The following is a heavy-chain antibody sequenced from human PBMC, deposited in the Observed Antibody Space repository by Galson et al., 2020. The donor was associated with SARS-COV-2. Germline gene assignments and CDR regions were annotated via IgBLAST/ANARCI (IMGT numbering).Heavy chain of an antibody. CDR1: GFTFSSYG. J-gene: IGHJ4*02. V-gene: IGHV3-33*01. D-gene: IGHD1-26*01. CDR3: ARMVGGSYVWFDY. CDR2: IWYDGSNK. Sequence: GESLKISCAASGFTFSSYGMHWVRQAPGKGLEWVAVIWYDGSNKYYADSVKGRFTISRDNSKNTLYLQMNSLRAEDTAVYYCARMVGGSYVWFDYWGQGTLVTVSS.